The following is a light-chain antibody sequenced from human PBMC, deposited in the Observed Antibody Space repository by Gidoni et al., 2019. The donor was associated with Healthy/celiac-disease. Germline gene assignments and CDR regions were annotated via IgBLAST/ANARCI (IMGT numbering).Light chain of an antibody. CDR3: SSYTSSSTRV. J-gene: IGLJ2*01. CDR2: EVS. V-gene: IGLV2-14*01. CDR1: SSDVGGYNS. Sequence: QSALTQPASVSGPPGQSITISCTGTSSDVGGYNSVSWYQQHPGKAPKLMIYEVSNRPSGVSNRFSGCKSGNTASLTISGLQAEDEADYYCSSYTSSSTRVFGGGTKLTVL.